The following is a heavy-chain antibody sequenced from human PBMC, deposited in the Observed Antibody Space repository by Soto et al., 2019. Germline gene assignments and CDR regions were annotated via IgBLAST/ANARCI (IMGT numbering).Heavy chain of an antibody. V-gene: IGHV4-4*07. CDR2: IYTSGST. CDR3: ARESDSSRRFDY. J-gene: IGHJ4*02. D-gene: IGHD6-13*01. CDR1: GGSISSYY. Sequence: SETLSLTRTVSGGSISSYYWSWIRQPAGKGLEWIGRIYTSGSTNYNPSLKSRVTMSVDTSKNQFSLKLSSVTAADTAVYYCARESDSSRRFDYWGQGTLVTVSS.